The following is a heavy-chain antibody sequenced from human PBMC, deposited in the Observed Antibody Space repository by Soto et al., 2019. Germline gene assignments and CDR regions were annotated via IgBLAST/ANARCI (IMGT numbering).Heavy chain of an antibody. CDR2: IIPILGIA. CDR3: ARDPTGDYEGAADY. J-gene: IGHJ4*02. D-gene: IGHD4-17*01. CDR1: GGTFSSYT. V-gene: IGHV1-69*04. Sequence: GASVKVSCKASGGTFSSYTISWVRQAPGQGLEWMGRIIPILGIANYAQKFQGRVTITADKSTSTAYMELSSLRSEDTAVYYCARDPTGDYEGAADYWGQGTLVTVSS.